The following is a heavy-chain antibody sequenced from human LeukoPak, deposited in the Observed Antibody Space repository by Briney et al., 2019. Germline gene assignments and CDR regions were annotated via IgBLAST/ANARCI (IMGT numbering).Heavy chain of an antibody. V-gene: IGHV3-74*03. J-gene: IGHJ5*02. CDR2: INSDGSST. CDR1: GFTFSSYW. D-gene: IGHD2-21*02. Sequence: GGSLRLSCAVSGFTFSSYWMHWVRQAPGKGLVWVSRINSDGSSTTHADSVKGRFTISRDNAKNILYLQMNSLRAEDTAVYYCARSPNCGGDCSWGQGALVTVSS. CDR3: ARSPNCGGDCS.